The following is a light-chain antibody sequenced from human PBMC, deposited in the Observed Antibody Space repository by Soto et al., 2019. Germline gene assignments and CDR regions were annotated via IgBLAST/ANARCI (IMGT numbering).Light chain of an antibody. V-gene: IGKV3-20*01. CDR1: QSVSNNY. Sequence: EIVLTQSPGTLSLSPGERATLSCRASQSVSNNYLAWYQQKPGQAPRLLIYGASSRATGIPDRFSGSGSGAAFTLTISRLEPEDFAVFYCQQYGSSPRTFDLGTKLEMK. CDR3: QQYGSSPRT. J-gene: IGKJ1*01. CDR2: GAS.